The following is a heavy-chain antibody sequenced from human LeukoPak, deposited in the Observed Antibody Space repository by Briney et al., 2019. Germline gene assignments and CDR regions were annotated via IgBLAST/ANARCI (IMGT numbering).Heavy chain of an antibody. D-gene: IGHD1-26*01. J-gene: IGHJ4*02. CDR2: IKNDGSEK. CDR3: ASGTYYKTNYFDY. V-gene: IGHV3-7*01. Sequence: GGSLRLSCAASGFTFSRYWMSWVRQAPGKGLECVANIKNDGSEKYYVDSVKGRFTISRDNAKNSLYLQMNSLRAEDTAIYYCASGTYYKTNYFDYWGQGTLVTVSS. CDR1: GFTFSRYW.